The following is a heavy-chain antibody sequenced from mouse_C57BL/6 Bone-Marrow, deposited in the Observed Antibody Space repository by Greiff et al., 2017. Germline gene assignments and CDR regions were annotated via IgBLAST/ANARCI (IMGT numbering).Heavy chain of an antibody. CDR2: ISNGGGST. CDR3: AREGVYYASFAY. J-gene: IGHJ3*01. V-gene: IGHV5-12*01. CDR1: GFTFSDYY. D-gene: IGHD2-1*01. Sequence: EVQLVESGGGLVQPGGSLKLSCAASGFTFSDYYMYWVRQTPEKRLEWVAYISNGGGSTYYPDTVKGRFTISRDNANNTLYLQMSRLKSEDTAMYYCAREGVYYASFAYWGQGTLVTVSA.